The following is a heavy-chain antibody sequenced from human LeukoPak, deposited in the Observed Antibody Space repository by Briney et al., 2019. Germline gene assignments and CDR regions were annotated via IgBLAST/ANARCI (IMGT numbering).Heavy chain of an antibody. D-gene: IGHD7-27*01. CDR1: GGSISSYY. CDR3: ARGKNWAYDAFDI. CDR2: IYYSGST. J-gene: IGHJ3*02. Sequence: PSETLSLTCTVSGGSISSYYWSWIRQPPGKGLEWIGYIYYSGSTNYNPSLKSRVTISVDTSKNQFSLKLSSVTAADTAVYYCARGKNWAYDAFDIWGQGTMVTVSS. V-gene: IGHV4-59*01.